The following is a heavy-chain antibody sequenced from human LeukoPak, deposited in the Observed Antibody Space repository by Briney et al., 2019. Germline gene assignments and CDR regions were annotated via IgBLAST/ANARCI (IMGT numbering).Heavy chain of an antibody. CDR3: ARARRYLGYCSGGSCYGYFDY. CDR1: GFTFSSYW. J-gene: IGHJ4*02. Sequence: SGGSPRLSCAASGFTFSSYWMSWVRQAPGKGLEWVANIKQDGSEKYYVDSVKGRFTISRDNAKNSLYLQMNSLRAEDTAVYYCARARRYLGYCSGGSCYGYFDYWGQGTLVTVSS. D-gene: IGHD2-15*01. CDR2: IKQDGSEK. V-gene: IGHV3-7*01.